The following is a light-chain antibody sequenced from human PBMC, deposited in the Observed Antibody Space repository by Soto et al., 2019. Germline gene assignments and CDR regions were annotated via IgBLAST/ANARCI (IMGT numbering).Light chain of an antibody. CDR1: SGHSNYA. J-gene: IGLJ2*01. CDR2: LNSDGSH. V-gene: IGLV4-69*01. CDR3: QTWGSGIVV. Sequence: QPVLTQSPSASASLGASVKLTCTLSSGHSNYAIAWHQQQSEKGPRYLMTLNSDGSHSMGDGIPDRFSGSSSGAERYLTISSLQSEDEADYYCQTWGSGIVVFGGGTKLTVL.